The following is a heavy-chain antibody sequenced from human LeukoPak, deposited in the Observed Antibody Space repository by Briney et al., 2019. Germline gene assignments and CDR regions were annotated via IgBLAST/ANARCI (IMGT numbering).Heavy chain of an antibody. V-gene: IGHV3-74*01. Sequence: PGGSLRLSCAASGFTFSSYWMHWVRQAPGKGLVWVSRINSDGSSTSYADSVKGRFTISRDNAKNTLYLQMNSLRAEDTAVYYCARAYYDFWSGYSPDGYWGQGTLVTVSS. CDR3: ARAYYDFWSGYSPDGY. CDR1: GFTFSSYW. J-gene: IGHJ4*02. D-gene: IGHD3-3*01. CDR2: INSDGSST.